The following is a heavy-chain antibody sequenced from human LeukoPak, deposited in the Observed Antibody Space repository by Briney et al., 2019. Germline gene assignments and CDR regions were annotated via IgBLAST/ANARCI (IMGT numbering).Heavy chain of an antibody. D-gene: IGHD1/OR15-1a*01. J-gene: IGHJ4*02. CDR1: GFTFSDYY. Sequence: GGSLRLSCAASGFTFSDYYMSWLRQAPGKGLEWVSYISSSGSIIYYADSVKGRFTISRDNAKNSPYLQMNSLRAEDTAVYYCASHLSWNTQNDYWGQGTLVTVSS. CDR2: ISSSGSII. V-gene: IGHV3-11*01. CDR3: ASHLSWNTQNDY.